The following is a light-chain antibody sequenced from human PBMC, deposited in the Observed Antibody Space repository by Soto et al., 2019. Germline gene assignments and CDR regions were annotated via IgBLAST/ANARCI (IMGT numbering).Light chain of an antibody. V-gene: IGLV2-14*01. CDR3: NSYTTTNTRV. J-gene: IGLJ3*02. Sequence: QSVLTQPASVSGSPGQSITISCTGTSSDIGAYNYVSWYQQHPGKAPKLMLYDYNSRPSGVSNRFSGSKSGNTASLTISGLQADDEADYYCNSYTTTNTRVFGGGTKLTVL. CDR2: DYN. CDR1: SSDIGAYNY.